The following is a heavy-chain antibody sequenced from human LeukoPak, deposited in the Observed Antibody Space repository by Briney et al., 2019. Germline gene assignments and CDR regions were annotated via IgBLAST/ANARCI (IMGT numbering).Heavy chain of an antibody. Sequence: GASVKVSCKASGDTFSSYYMHWVRQAPGQGLEWMGIITPSGDSTNYAQKFQGRVTMTRDTSTSTVYMELSSLRSEDTAVYYCARDLRMFRGVYPFDIWGQGTMVTVSS. D-gene: IGHD3-10*01. CDR2: ITPSGDST. J-gene: IGHJ3*02. CDR3: ARDLRMFRGVYPFDI. V-gene: IGHV1-46*01. CDR1: GDTFSSYY.